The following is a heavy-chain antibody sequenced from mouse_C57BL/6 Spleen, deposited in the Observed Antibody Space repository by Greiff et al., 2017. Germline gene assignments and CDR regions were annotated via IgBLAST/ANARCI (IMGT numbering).Heavy chain of an antibody. CDR2: IYPGDGDT. CDR3: ARRGGYDAWFAY. V-gene: IGHV1-82*01. CDR1: GYAFSSSW. D-gene: IGHD2-2*01. J-gene: IGHJ3*01. Sequence: QVQLQQSGPELVKPGASVKISCKASGYAFSSSWMNWVKQRPGKGLEWIGRIYPGDGDTNYNGKFKGKATRTADKSSSTAYMQLSSLTSEDSAVYFCARRGGYDAWFAYWGQGTLVTVSA.